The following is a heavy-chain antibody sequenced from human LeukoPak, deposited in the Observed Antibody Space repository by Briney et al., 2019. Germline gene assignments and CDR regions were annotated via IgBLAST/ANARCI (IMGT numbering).Heavy chain of an antibody. J-gene: IGHJ6*03. CDR3: ARDHARAYYDFWSGYLLGMDV. CDR2: ISNSSSTI. V-gene: IGHV3-48*01. D-gene: IGHD3-3*01. Sequence: GGSLRLSCAASGFTFSSYSMNWVRQAPGKGLEWVSYISNSSSTISYAGSVEGRFTISRDNAKNSLYLQMNSLRAEDTAVYYCARDHARAYYDFWSGYLLGMDVWGKGTTVTVSS. CDR1: GFTFSSYS.